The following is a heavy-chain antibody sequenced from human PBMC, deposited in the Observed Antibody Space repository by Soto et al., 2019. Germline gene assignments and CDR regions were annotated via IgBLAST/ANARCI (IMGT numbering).Heavy chain of an antibody. CDR2: IRPRDSDT. Sequence: GESLKISCQGSGYSFTMYWIAWVRQMPGKGLEWMGIIRPRDSDTRYSPSFQGQVSVSADKSISTAYLRWSSLKASDTAMYYCARLDNSAYYVNWGQGTLVTVSS. J-gene: IGHJ4*02. CDR1: GYSFTMYW. D-gene: IGHD3-22*01. V-gene: IGHV5-51*01. CDR3: ARLDNSAYYVN.